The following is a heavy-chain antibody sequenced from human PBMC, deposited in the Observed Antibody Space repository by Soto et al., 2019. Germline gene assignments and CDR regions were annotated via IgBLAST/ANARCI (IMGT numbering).Heavy chain of an antibody. CDR1: GGSISSSNW. J-gene: IGHJ5*02. CDR3: ARKEYDDYRRFDP. Sequence: QVQLQESGPGLVKPSGTLSLTCAVSGGSISSSNWWSWVRQPPGKGLEWIGEIYHSGSTNYNPSLQSRVTRSVDKSTNQFSTKLTSVTAADTAVYYWARKEYDDYRRFDPWGQGTLVTVSS. D-gene: IGHD4-17*01. CDR2: IYHSGST. V-gene: IGHV4-4*02.